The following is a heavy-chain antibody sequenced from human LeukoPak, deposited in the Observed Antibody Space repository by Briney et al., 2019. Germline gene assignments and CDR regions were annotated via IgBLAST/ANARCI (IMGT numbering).Heavy chain of an antibody. CDR1: GFTISSFW. CDR3: ARDFDWGPGH. CDR2: INSDGSLT. V-gene: IGHV3-74*03. Sequence: PGGSLRLSCGASGFTISSFWMHWVRQAPGKGLVWVSRINSDGSLTMYADSVKGRFTISRDNAKNTLYLRMNSLRAEDTAVYYCARDFDWGPGHWGQGTPVTVSS. D-gene: IGHD7-27*01. J-gene: IGHJ4*02.